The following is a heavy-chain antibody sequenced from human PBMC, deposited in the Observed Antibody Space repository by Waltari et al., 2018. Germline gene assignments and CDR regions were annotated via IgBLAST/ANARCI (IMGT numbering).Heavy chain of an antibody. Sequence: QVQLQESGPGLVKPSQTLSLTCTVSGGSISSGGYYWSWIRQHPGKGLEWIGYIYYSGSTYYNPSLKSRVTISVDTSKNQFSLKLSSVTAADTAVYYCATSRRSFGVVIYFDYWGQGTLVTVSS. V-gene: IGHV4-31*03. J-gene: IGHJ4*02. CDR2: IYYSGST. D-gene: IGHD3-3*01. CDR1: GGSISSGGYY. CDR3: ATSRRSFGVVIYFDY.